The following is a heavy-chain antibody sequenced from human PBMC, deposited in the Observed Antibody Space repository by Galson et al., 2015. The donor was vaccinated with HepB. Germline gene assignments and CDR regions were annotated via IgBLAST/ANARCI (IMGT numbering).Heavy chain of an antibody. V-gene: IGHV7-4-1*02. J-gene: IGHJ6*02. CDR3: AREPLRRAYYYGSGSSGNYGMDV. D-gene: IGHD3-10*01. CDR1: GYTFTSYA. CDR2: INTNTGNP. Sequence: SVKVSCKASGYTFTSYAMNWVRQAPGQGLEWMGWINTNTGNPTYAQGFTGRFVFSLDTSVSTAYLQISSLKAEDTAVYYCAREPLRRAYYYGSGSSGNYGMDVWGQGTTVTVSS.